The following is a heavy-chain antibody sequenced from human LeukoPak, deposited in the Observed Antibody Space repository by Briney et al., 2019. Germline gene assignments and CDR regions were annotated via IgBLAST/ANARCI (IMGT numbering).Heavy chain of an antibody. V-gene: IGHV5-51*01. Sequence: GESLKISCKGSGYRFTSYWIGWVRQMPGKGLEWMGIIYPGDSDTRYSPSFRGQVTISADKSISTAYLQWSSLKASDTAMYYCARSHYCSGGSCYGDYWGQRTLVTVSS. D-gene: IGHD2-15*01. CDR1: GYRFTSYW. CDR2: IYPGDSDT. CDR3: ARSHYCSGGSCYGDY. J-gene: IGHJ4*02.